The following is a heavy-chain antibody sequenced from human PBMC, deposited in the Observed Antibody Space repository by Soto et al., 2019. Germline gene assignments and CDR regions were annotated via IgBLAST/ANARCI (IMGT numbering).Heavy chain of an antibody. CDR2: ISYDGSNK. CDR1: GFTFSSYG. J-gene: IGHJ4*02. CDR3: AKVKMTQPDY. D-gene: IGHD2-21*02. V-gene: IGHV3-30*18. Sequence: QVQLVESGGGVVQPGRSLRLSCAASGFTFSSYGMHWVRQAPGKGLEWVAVISYDGSNKYYADSVKGRFTISRDNSKNTLYLQMNSLRAEDTAVYYCAKVKMTQPDYWGQGTLVTVSS.